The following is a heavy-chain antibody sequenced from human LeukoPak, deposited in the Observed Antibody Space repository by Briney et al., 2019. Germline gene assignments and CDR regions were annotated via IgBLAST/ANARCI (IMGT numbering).Heavy chain of an antibody. CDR3: ARDPISGSYAYYYYGMDV. Sequence: GASVKVSCKASGYTFTSYYMHWVRQAPGQGLEWMGIINPSGGSTSYPQKFQGRVTMTRDTSTSTVYMELRSLRSDDTAVYYCARDPISGSYAYYYYGMDVWGQGTTVTVSS. D-gene: IGHD1-26*01. CDR1: GYTFTSYY. CDR2: INPSGGST. J-gene: IGHJ6*02. V-gene: IGHV1-46*01.